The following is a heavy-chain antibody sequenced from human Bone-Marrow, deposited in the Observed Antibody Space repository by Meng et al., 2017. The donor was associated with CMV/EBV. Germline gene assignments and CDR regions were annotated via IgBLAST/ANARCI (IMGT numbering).Heavy chain of an antibody. CDR1: GGSFSGYY. CDR2: IYYSGNT. V-gene: IGHV4-34*01. CDR3: ARDREEYYDFWSGFFGWFDP. D-gene: IGHD3-3*01. Sequence: ESLKISCAVYGGSFSGYYWSWIRQPPGKGLEWIGSIYYSGNTYYNPSLKSRVTISLDTSNNQFSLKLSSVTAADTAVYYCARDREEYYDFWSGFFGWFDPWGQRTLVTVSS. J-gene: IGHJ5*02.